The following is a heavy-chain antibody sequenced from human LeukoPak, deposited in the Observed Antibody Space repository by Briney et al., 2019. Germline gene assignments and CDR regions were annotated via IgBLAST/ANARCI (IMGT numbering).Heavy chain of an antibody. CDR2: IYYSGST. Sequence: KPSETLSLTCTVSGGSISSYYWSWIRQPPGKGLEWIGYIYYSGSTNYNPSLKSRVTILVDTSKNQFSLKLSSVTAADTAVYYCARDLGDGYNHAGFDYWGQGTLVTVSS. D-gene: IGHD5-24*01. CDR1: GGSISSYY. V-gene: IGHV4-59*01. CDR3: ARDLGDGYNHAGFDY. J-gene: IGHJ4*02.